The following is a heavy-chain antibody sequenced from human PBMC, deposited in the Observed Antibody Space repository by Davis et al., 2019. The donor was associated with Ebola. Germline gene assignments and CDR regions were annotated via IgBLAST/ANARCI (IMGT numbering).Heavy chain of an antibody. CDR3: ARATGRYYYYGMDV. CDR2: IWYDGSNK. J-gene: IGHJ6*02. D-gene: IGHD1-1*01. Sequence: GGSLRLSCAASGFTFSSYAMHWVRQAPGKGLEWVAVIWYDGSNKYYADSVKGRFTISRDNSKNTLYLQMNSLRAEDTAVYYCARATGRYYYYGMDVWGQGTTVTVSS. CDR1: GFTFSSYA. V-gene: IGHV3-33*08.